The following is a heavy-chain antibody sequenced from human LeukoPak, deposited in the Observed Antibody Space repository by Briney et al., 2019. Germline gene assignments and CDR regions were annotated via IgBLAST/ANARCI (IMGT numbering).Heavy chain of an antibody. D-gene: IGHD5-12*01. J-gene: IGHJ4*02. CDR2: ISSSSTI. CDR1: GFTFSSYS. Sequence: PGGSLRLSCAASGFTFSSYSMNWVRQAPGKGLEWVSYISSSSTIYYADSVKGRFTISRDNAKNSLYLQMNSLRAEDTAVYYCARDHWLGWGQGTLVTVSS. CDR3: ARDHWLG. V-gene: IGHV3-48*01.